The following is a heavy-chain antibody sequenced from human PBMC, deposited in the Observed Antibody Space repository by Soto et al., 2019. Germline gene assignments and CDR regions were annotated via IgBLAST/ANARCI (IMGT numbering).Heavy chain of an antibody. V-gene: IGHV6-1*01. CDR3: ARGDYYDFWSGYYFGSSERAGWFDP. Sequence: PSQTLSLTCAISGDSVSSNSAAWNWIRQSPSRGLEWLGRTYYRSKWYNDYAVSVKSRITINPDTSKNQFSLQLNSVTPEDTAVYYCARGDYYDFWSGYYFGSSERAGWFDPWGQGTLVTVS. J-gene: IGHJ5*02. D-gene: IGHD3-3*01. CDR1: GDSVSSNSAA. CDR2: TYYRSKWYN.